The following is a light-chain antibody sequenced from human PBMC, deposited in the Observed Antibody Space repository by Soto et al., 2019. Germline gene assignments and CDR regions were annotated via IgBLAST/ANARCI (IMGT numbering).Light chain of an antibody. CDR3: CSYTTTTSRV. V-gene: IGLV2-14*03. Sequence: QSVLTQPASVSGSPGQSITISCTGTSSDIGHYNYVSWYQQHPGNAPKLMIYDVSIRASGVSDRFSGSKSGNAASLTISGLQVEDEADYHCCSYTTTTSRVFGTGTKVTVL. CDR2: DVS. CDR1: SSDIGHYNY. J-gene: IGLJ1*01.